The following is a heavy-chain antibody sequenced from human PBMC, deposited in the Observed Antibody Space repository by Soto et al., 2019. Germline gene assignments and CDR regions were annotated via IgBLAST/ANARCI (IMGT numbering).Heavy chain of an antibody. CDR2: IYHSGST. Sequence: NPSETLSLTCTVSGYSIRNGYYWGWIRQPPGKGLEWIGTIYHSGSTYYNPSLKSRVTISVDASENHFSLKLSSVTAADTAVYYYARVGPYCGGDCYSPPPWGQGTLVTVSS. D-gene: IGHD2-21*02. CDR1: GYSIRNGYY. V-gene: IGHV4-38-2*02. J-gene: IGHJ5*02. CDR3: ARVGPYCGGDCYSPPP.